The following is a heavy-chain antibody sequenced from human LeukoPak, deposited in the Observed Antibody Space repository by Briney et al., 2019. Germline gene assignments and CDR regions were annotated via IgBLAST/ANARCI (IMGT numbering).Heavy chain of an antibody. D-gene: IGHD1-26*01. CDR3: ARTSGSYYFDY. J-gene: IGHJ4*02. CDR1: GGSISSYY. CDR2: IYYSGST. V-gene: IGHV4-59*01. Sequence: PSETLSLTCTVSGGSISSYYWSWIRQPLRKGVEWIGYIYYSGSTNYNPSLKSRVTISVDTSKNQFSLKLSSVTAADTAVYYCARTSGSYYFDYWGQGTLVTVSS.